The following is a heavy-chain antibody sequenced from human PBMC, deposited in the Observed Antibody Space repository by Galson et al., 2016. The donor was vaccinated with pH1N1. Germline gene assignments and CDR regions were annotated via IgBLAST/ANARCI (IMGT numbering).Heavy chain of an antibody. J-gene: IGHJ4*02. V-gene: IGHV1-46*01. CDR1: GYSVTRYY. CDR2: IDPSDGTT. Sequence: SVKVSCKAAGYSVTRYYMHWVRQAPGQGLEWMGIIDPSDGTTTYSEKFQGRISLTRDTSTNSVYMELTTLRPDDSATYFCARRSFLDYWGQGTLVTVSS. CDR3: ARRSFLDY.